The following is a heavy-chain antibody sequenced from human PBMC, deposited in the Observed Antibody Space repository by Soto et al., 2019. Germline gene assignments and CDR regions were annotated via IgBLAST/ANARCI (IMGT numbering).Heavy chain of an antibody. J-gene: IGHJ5*02. CDR2: IYYTGIT. V-gene: IGHV4-59*01. D-gene: IGHD3-3*01. CDR1: GGSITDNY. Sequence: SETLSLTCTVSGGSITDNYWTWIRQSPGKGLEWVGYIYYTGITNYNPSLKRRVTISLDTSKNQFSLKLDSVTAADTAVYYCARALDYDFWGGRNWFDPWGQGTLVTVSS. CDR3: ARALDYDFWGGRNWFDP.